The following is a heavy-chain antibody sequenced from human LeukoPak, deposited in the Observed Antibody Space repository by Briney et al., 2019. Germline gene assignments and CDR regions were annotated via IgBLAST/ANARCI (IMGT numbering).Heavy chain of an antibody. V-gene: IGHV3-15*01. Sequence: GGSLRLSCAASGFTFSNAWMSWVRQAPGKGLEWVGRIKSKTDGGTTDYAAPVKGRFTISRDDSKNTLYLQMNSLKTEDTAVYYCTRYSSNWGAYYFDYWGQGTLVTVSS. CDR1: GFTFSNAW. J-gene: IGHJ4*02. CDR3: TRYSSNWGAYYFDY. CDR2: IKSKTDGGTT. D-gene: IGHD7-27*01.